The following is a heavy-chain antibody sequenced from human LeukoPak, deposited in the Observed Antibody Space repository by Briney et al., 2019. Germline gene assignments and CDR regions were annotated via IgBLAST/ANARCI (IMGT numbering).Heavy chain of an antibody. V-gene: IGHV3-66*01. CDR2: IYSGGST. CDR1: GFTVSSNY. D-gene: IGHD3-10*01. Sequence: GGSLRLSCAASGFTVSSNYMSWVRQAPGKGLEWVSVIYSGGSTYYADSVKGRFTISRDNSKNTLYLQMNSLRAEDTAVYYCAKAVGGSGSYYSPFDYWGQGTLVTVSS. J-gene: IGHJ4*02. CDR3: AKAVGGSGSYYSPFDY.